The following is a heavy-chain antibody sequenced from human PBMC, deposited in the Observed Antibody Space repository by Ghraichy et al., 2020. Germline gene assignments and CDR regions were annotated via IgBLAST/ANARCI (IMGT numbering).Heavy chain of an antibody. CDR1: GASITSSNYY. V-gene: IGHV4-39*01. J-gene: IGHJ4*02. D-gene: IGHD3-9*01. Sequence: SQTLSLTCSVSGASITSSNYYWACIRQPPGKGLEWIGGLYSAGNTYYNPSLKSRLTISVDTSKNEVSLKLTSMTAADTAVYYCASGPAHILRLDYWGQGTLVTVSS. CDR2: LYSAGNT. CDR3: ASGPAHILRLDY.